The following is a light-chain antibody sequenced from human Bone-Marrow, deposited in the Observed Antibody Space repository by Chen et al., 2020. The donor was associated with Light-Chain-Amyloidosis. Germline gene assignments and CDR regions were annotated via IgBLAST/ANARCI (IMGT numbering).Light chain of an antibody. Sequence: QSALTQPASVSGSHGQSITISCTGTNSDVGVYNFVSWYQQHPGKAPKLMIYDVSYRPSGLSDRVSASKSGNTASLTISGLQAEDEADYYCSSHTSSGTTVFGSGTKVTVL. CDR2: DVS. CDR1: NSDVGVYNF. V-gene: IGLV2-14*03. CDR3: SSHTSSGTTV. J-gene: IGLJ1*01.